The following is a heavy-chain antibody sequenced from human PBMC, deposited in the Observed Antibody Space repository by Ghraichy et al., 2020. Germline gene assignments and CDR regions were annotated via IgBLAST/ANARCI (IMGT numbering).Heavy chain of an antibody. D-gene: IGHD1-1*01. CDR2: MNPNSGNT. V-gene: IGHV1-8*01. CDR3: ARGTTGTRATGYWFDP. J-gene: IGHJ5*02. CDR1: GYTFTSYD. Sequence: ASVKVSCKASGYTFTSYDINWVRQATGQGLEWMGWMNPNSGNTGYAQKFQGRVTMTRNTSISTAYMELSSLRSEDTAVYYCARGTTGTRATGYWFDPWGQGTLVTVSS.